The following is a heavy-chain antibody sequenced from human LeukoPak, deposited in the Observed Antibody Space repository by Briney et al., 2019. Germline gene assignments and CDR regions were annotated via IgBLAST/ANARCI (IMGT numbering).Heavy chain of an antibody. CDR2: IYTSGST. D-gene: IGHD2-8*01. J-gene: IGHJ4*02. CDR3: SRDEAVFKMVPIFDY. Sequence: SETLSLTCTVSGDSISGYYWSWIRQPAGKGLEWIGRIYTSGSTSYNPSLRSRVTMSVDTSKNQFSLKLSSVTAADTAVYYCSRDEAVFKMVPIFDYWGQGTLVTVSS. CDR1: GDSISGYY. V-gene: IGHV4-4*07.